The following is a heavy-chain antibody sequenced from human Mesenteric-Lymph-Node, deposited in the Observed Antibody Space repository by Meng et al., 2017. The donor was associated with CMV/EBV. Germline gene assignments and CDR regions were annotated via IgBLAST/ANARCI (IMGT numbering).Heavy chain of an antibody. V-gene: IGHV4-4*02. D-gene: IGHD3-10*01. CDR2: MYHSGST. CDR1: GVPMSSCNW. J-gene: IGHJ4*02. CDR3: ARGGSYSSGTYPFDY. Sequence: SGVPMSSCNWWNWVRQPPGNGLEWIGEMYHSGSTNYNPSLKRRVTISADRPKNEFSLKLTSVTAADTAVYYCARGGSYSSGTYPFDYWGQVILVTVSS.